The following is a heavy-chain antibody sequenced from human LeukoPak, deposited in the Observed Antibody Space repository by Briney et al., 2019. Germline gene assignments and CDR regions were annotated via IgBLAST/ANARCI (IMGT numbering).Heavy chain of an antibody. CDR2: IKQDGGEK. V-gene: IGHV3-7*01. J-gene: IGHJ4*02. Sequence: PGGSLRLSCVASGFAFSSYWMSWVRQAPGKGLEWVANIKQDGGEKYYVDSVKGRFTISRDNAKNSLFLQMNSLRVEDTAAYYCARLGGSYYTYWGQGTLVTVSS. D-gene: IGHD1-26*01. CDR1: GFAFSSYW. CDR3: ARLGGSYYTY.